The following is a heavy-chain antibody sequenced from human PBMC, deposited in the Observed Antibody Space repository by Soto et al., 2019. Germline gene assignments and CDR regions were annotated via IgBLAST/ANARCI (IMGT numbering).Heavy chain of an antibody. Sequence: EVQLLESGGGLAQPGGSLRLSCAASAFTFSSYAMSWVREAPGKGLEWVSAVSGSGDSTYYADSVKGRFTISRDNSKNTLDLQMNSLRAEDTAVYYCAKARASGCPGCTQDYWGQGTLVSVSS. D-gene: IGHD6-19*01. CDR3: AKARASGCPGCTQDY. J-gene: IGHJ4*02. V-gene: IGHV3-23*01. CDR2: VSGSGDST. CDR1: AFTFSSYA.